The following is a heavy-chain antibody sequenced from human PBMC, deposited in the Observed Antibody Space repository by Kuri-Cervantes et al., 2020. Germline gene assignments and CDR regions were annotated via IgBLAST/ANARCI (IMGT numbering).Heavy chain of an antibody. CDR3: AKDGRNYSPSYFDS. Sequence: GESLKISCAASGFTFDDYAMSWVRQAPGKGLEWVSAISGSGGSTYYADSVKGRFTISRDNSKNTLYLQMNSLRAEDTAVYYCAKDGRNYSPSYFDSWGQGTLVTVSS. J-gene: IGHJ4*02. D-gene: IGHD4-11*01. CDR2: ISGSGGST. V-gene: IGHV3-23*01. CDR1: GFTFDDYA.